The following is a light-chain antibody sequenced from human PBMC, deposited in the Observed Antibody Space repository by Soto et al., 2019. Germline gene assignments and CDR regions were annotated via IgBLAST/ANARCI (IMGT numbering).Light chain of an antibody. V-gene: IGKV1-17*01. CDR1: QSISND. Sequence: DIELTQSPSSLSASPGDRVTITCRASQSISNDLAWYQQKPGKAPRRLIYAASTLPTGVPSRFSGSGYGTEFTLPISGLQPEDFAADYCLQHNNYPPLTFGGGTKVEIK. J-gene: IGKJ4*01. CDR2: AAS. CDR3: LQHNNYPPLT.